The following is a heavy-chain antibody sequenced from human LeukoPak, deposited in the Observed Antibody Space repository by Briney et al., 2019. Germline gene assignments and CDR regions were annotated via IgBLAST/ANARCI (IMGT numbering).Heavy chain of an antibody. CDR3: AQADSTGYFYFQH. CDR2: TYYRSEWYN. Sequence: SQTLSLTCAISGDSVSSNSAACNWIRQSPSRGLEWLGRTYYRSEWYNDYAVSVKSRININPDTSKNQFSLQLNSVTPEDTAVYYCAQADSTGYFYFQHWGQGTLVTVSS. V-gene: IGHV6-1*01. J-gene: IGHJ1*01. D-gene: IGHD3-22*01. CDR1: GDSVSSNSAA.